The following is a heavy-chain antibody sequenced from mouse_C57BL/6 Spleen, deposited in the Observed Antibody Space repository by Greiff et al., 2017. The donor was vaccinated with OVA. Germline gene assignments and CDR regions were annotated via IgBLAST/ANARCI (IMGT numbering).Heavy chain of an antibody. Sequence: VQLQQPGAELVKPGASVKLSCKASGYTFTSYWMHWVKQRPGRGLEWIGRIDPNSGGTKYNEKFKSKATLTVNKPSSTAYMQISSLTSEDSAVYYCARGGYDYGFAYWGQGTLVTVSA. CDR1: GYTFTSYW. D-gene: IGHD2-4*01. J-gene: IGHJ3*01. CDR3: ARGGYDYGFAY. CDR2: IDPNSGGT. V-gene: IGHV1-72*01.